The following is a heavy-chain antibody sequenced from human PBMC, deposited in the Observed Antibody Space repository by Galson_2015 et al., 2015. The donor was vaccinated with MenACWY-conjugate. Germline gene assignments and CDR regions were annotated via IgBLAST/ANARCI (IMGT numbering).Heavy chain of an antibody. CDR3: ARQPGATTMFSYYMDV. V-gene: IGHV5-51*01. D-gene: IGHD3-10*02. Sequence: QSGAEVKKPGESLKISCKGSGYRFTSYWIAWVRQMPGKGLEWMGIIYPGDSDTRYSPSFQGQVIISADKSISTAYLQWNSLKASDTAMYFCARQPGATTMFSYYMDVWGKGTTVTVSS. J-gene: IGHJ6*03. CDR1: GYRFTSYW. CDR2: IYPGDSDT.